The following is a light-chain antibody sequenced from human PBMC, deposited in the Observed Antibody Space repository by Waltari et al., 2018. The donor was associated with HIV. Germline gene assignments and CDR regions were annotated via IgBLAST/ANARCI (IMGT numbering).Light chain of an antibody. CDR1: TWDIGTYDH. CDR2: EVS. J-gene: IGLJ3*02. Sequence: TWDIGTYDHVSWYQQHPGKAPKLIISEVSKRPSGVSNRFSGSKSGTTASLTISGLQAEDEADYHCCSYAHNDPWVFGGGTRLTVL. V-gene: IGLV2-23*02. CDR3: CSYAHNDPWV.